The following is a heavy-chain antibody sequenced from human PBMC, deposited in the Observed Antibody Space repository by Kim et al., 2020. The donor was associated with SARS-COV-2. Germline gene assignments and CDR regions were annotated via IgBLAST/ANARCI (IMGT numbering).Heavy chain of an antibody. CDR3: AKDILFPSMTMDV. V-gene: IGHV3-43*01. J-gene: IGHJ6*04. Sequence: YADSVKGRFTISRDNSKNSLYLQMNSLRTEDTALYYCAKDILFPSMTMDVWGKGTTVTVSS.